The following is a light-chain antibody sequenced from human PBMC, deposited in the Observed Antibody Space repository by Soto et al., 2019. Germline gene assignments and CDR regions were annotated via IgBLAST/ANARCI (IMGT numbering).Light chain of an antibody. V-gene: IGKV3-15*01. CDR2: GAS. J-gene: IGKJ2*01. Sequence: EIILTQSPASLSVSPGERATLSCRASQSVNNNLAWYQQKPGQAPRLLIYGASTMATGIPGRFRGSGSGTEFTLTITSLQSEYFAVYFCQQYNNLPPDTFGQGTKLEIK. CDR3: QQYNNLPPDT. CDR1: QSVNNN.